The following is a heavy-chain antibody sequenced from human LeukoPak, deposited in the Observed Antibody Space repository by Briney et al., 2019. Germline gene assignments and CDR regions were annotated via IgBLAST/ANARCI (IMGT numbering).Heavy chain of an antibody. J-gene: IGHJ4*02. D-gene: IGHD5-18*01. Sequence: SETLSLTCSVSGVSISSYYWSWIRQPPGKGLDWIGYIYYSGSTNYNPSLKSRVTISVDTSKNQFSLKLSSVTAADTAVYYCARDRYNYGLADYYFDYWGQGTLVTVSS. CDR1: GVSISSYY. CDR2: IYYSGST. V-gene: IGHV4-59*01. CDR3: ARDRYNYGLADYYFDY.